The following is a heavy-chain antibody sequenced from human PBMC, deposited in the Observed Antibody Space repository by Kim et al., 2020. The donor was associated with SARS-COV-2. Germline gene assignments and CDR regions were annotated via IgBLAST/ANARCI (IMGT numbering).Heavy chain of an antibody. CDR3: ARDPGAVAVRSFDY. Sequence: SETLSLTCTVSGGSISSSSYYWGWIRQPPGKGLEWIGSIYYSGSTYYNPSLKSRVTISVDTSKNQFSLKLSSVTAADTAVYYCARDPGAVAVRSFDYWGQGTLVTVSS. J-gene: IGHJ4*02. CDR2: IYYSGST. D-gene: IGHD6-19*01. V-gene: IGHV4-39*07. CDR1: GGSISSSSYY.